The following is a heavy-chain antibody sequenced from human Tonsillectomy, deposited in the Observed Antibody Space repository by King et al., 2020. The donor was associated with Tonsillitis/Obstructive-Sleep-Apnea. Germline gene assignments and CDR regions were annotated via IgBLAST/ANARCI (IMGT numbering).Heavy chain of an antibody. D-gene: IGHD6-19*01. CDR1: GYTFNNYA. CDR3: ARKFNSGFFIPIN. J-gene: IGHJ4*02. V-gene: IGHV7-4-1*02. CDR2: INTNTGNP. Sequence: VQLVESGSELKKPGASVKVSCKASGYTFNNYAIIWVRQAPGQGLEWMGWINTNTGNPTYAQGFTGRFVFYFENSVRTEYQQSRSLKAEDTAVYYCARKFNSGFFIPINWGQGTLVTVAS.